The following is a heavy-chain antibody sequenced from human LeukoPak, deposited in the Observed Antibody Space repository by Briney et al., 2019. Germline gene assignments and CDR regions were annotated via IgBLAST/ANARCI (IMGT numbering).Heavy chain of an antibody. D-gene: IGHD3-16*01. V-gene: IGHV1-46*04. J-gene: IGHJ4*02. CDR2: INSSGGSA. CDR3: ARSEPDYDYVCDN. CDR1: GYTFTCYY. Sequence: GASVKVSCKASGYTFTCYYMHWVRQAPGQGLEWMGIINSSGGSARYAQKLQGRVTMSRDTSTRTVYMELSSLTSEDTAVYYCARSEPDYDYVCDNWGQGTLVTVSS.